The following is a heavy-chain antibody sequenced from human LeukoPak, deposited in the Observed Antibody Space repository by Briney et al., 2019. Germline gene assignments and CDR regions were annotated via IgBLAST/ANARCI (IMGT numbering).Heavy chain of an antibody. D-gene: IGHD2-2*01. Sequence: ASVKVSCKASGYTFTSYGISWVRQAPGQGLEWMGWISAHNGNTNYAQKLQGRVTMTTDTSTSTAYMELRSLRSDDTAVYYCASIGSGYCSSTSCTQDAFDIWGQGTMVTVSS. CDR1: GYTFTSYG. V-gene: IGHV1-18*01. CDR3: ASIGSGYCSSTSCTQDAFDI. J-gene: IGHJ3*02. CDR2: ISAHNGNT.